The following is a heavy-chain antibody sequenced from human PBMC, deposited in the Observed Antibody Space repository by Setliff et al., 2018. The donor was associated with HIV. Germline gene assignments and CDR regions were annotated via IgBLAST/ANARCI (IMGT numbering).Heavy chain of an antibody. Sequence: GGSLRLSCAASGFTVSSNYMSWVRQAPGKGLEWVSVIYSGGSTYYADSVKGRFTFSRDNSKNTLYLQMNSLRAEDTAVYYCARGATDRYCSNGVCLNLDCWGQGALVTVSS. J-gene: IGHJ4*02. D-gene: IGHD2-8*01. CDR2: IYSGGST. CDR3: ARGATDRYCSNGVCLNLDC. V-gene: IGHV3-53*01. CDR1: GFTVSSNY.